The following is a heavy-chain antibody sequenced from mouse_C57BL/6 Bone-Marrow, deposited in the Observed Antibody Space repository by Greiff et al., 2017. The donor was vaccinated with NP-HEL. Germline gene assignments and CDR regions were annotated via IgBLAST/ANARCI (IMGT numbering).Heavy chain of an antibody. D-gene: IGHD2-3*01. Sequence: QVQLQQSGSELRSPGSSVKLSCKDFDSEVFPIAYMSWVRQQPAHGFEWIGGILPSIGRTFYGEKFEDNAILDADTLSNTASLELNSLTSEDSAIYYCARRGIYDGYYGWYFDVWGTGTTVTVSS. CDR3: ARRGIYDGYYGWYFDV. CDR2: ILPSIGRT. J-gene: IGHJ1*03. V-gene: IGHV15-2*01. CDR1: DSEVFPIAY.